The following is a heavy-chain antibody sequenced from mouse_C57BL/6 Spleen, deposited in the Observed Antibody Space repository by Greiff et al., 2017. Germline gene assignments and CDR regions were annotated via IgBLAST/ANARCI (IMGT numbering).Heavy chain of an antibody. J-gene: IGHJ2*01. CDR3: ARTGPGY. CDR2: IWSGGST. V-gene: IGHV2-2*01. CDR1: GFSLTSYG. Sequence: VKLQESGPGLVQPSQSLSITCTVSGFSLTSYGVHWVRQSPGKGLEWLGVIWSGGSTDYNAAFISRLSISKDNSKSQVFFKMNSLQADDTAIYYCARTGPGYWGQGTTLTVSS.